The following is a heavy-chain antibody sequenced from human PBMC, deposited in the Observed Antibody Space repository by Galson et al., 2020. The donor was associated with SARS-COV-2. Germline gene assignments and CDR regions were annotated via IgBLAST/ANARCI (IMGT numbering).Heavy chain of an antibody. J-gene: IGHJ4*02. Sequence: GEYLKISCAASGFTFSSYGMHWVRQAPGKGLEWVAVIWYDGSNKYYADSVKGRFTISRDNSKNTLYLQMNSLRAEDTAVYYCARDVAPFDYDVWSGGDYWGQGTLVTVSS. V-gene: IGHV3-33*01. CDR2: IWYDGSNK. D-gene: IGHD3-3*01. CDR3: ARDVAPFDYDVWSGGDY. CDR1: GFTFSSYG.